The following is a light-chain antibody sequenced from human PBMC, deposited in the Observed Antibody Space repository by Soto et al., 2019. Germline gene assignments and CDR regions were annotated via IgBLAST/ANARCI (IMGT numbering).Light chain of an antibody. J-gene: IGKJ5*01. CDR2: DAS. CDR1: QSLSSSY. Sequence: EIVLTQSPGTLSLSPGETAALSCRASQSLSSSYLAWYQQKPGQAPRLLIYDASNGATGIPARFSGSGSGTDFTLTISRLEPEDFAVYYCQQRSNWPTFGQGTRLEIK. CDR3: QQRSNWPT. V-gene: IGKV3D-20*02.